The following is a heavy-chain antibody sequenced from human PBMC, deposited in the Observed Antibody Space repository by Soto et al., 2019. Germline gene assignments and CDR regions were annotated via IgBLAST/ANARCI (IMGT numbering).Heavy chain of an antibody. V-gene: IGHV3-9*01. CDR3: AKDSLTSPYFDY. CDR2: ISWNSAGI. J-gene: IGHJ4*02. CDR1: GFTFSSYA. Sequence: GGSLRLSCAASGFTFSSYAMHWVRQAPGKGLEWVAGISWNSAGIDYADSVKGRFTISRDNAKNSLYLQMSSLRAEDTAFYYCAKDSLTSPYFDYWGQGTLVTVSS. D-gene: IGHD3-10*01.